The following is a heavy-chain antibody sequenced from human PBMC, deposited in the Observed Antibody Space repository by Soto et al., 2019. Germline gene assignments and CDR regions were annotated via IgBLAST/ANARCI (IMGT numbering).Heavy chain of an antibody. D-gene: IGHD5-12*01. CDR1: GCSISSYY. CDR2: IYYSGST. Sequence: PSETLSLTCTVSGCSISSYYWSWIRQPPGKGLEWIGSIYYSGSTYYNPSLKSRVTISVDRSKNQFSLKLSSVTAADTAVYYCAAGGGLPRYYWGQGTLVTVSS. V-gene: IGHV4-59*04. J-gene: IGHJ4*02. CDR3: AAGGGLPRYY.